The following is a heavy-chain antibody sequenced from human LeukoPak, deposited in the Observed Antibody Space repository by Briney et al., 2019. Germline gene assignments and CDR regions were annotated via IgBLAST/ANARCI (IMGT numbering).Heavy chain of an antibody. V-gene: IGHV1-46*01. CDR1: GYTFASYL. CDR2: IDPSDGST. Sequence: ASVKVSCKASGYTFASYLMHWVRQAPGQGLEWMGVIDPSDGSTTNPQRFQGRVSLTRDRSTATLYMEMTNLTSEDTAVYFCARAWLEHDYFDYWGQGTHITVSS. J-gene: IGHJ4*02. D-gene: IGHD6-19*01. CDR3: ARAWLEHDYFDY.